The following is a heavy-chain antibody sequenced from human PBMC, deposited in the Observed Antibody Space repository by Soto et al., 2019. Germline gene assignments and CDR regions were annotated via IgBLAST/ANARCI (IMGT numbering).Heavy chain of an antibody. CDR2: VSSGGDNT. J-gene: IGHJ4*02. D-gene: IGHD4-4*01. CDR1: GFTFNNFA. V-gene: IGHV3-23*01. Sequence: EVQLLQSGGGLGQPGGSLTLSCAASGFTFNNFAMTWVRQAPGKGREWVSSVSSGGDNTWYADSVKGRFTISRDNPKNTLYLHMNILSAADTAVYYCAKVQLPHSNYGGGYLLAFWGQGTLVTVSS. CDR3: AKVQLPHSNYGGGYLLAF.